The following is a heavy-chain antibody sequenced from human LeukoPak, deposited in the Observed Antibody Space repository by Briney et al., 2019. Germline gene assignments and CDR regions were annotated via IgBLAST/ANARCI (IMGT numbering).Heavy chain of an antibody. J-gene: IGHJ4*02. CDR3: ARVYCSGGSCYSGVSVFDY. D-gene: IGHD2-15*01. Sequence: SQTLSLTCTVSGGSISSGGYYWSWIRQHPGKGLEWVGYIYYSGSTYYNPSLKSRVTISVDTSKNQFSLKLSSVTAADTAVYYCARVYCSGGSCYSGVSVFDYWGQGTLVTVSS. CDR1: GGSISSGGYY. CDR2: IYYSGST. V-gene: IGHV4-31*03.